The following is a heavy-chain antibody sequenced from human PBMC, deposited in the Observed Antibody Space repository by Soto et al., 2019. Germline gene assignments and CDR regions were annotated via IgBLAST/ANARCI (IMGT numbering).Heavy chain of an antibody. CDR3: VKGGWLDD. Sequence: EVQLLESGGGLIQPGGSLRLSCAASGFPFSTYEMTWARQSPGKGLEWVAFITSSGGPTYYADSVRGRFTISRDNSKNTLYVQIDSLRVEYTARYYCVKGGWLDDWGQGTLVTVSS. J-gene: IGHJ5*02. V-gene: IGHV3-23*01. CDR2: ITSSGGPT. CDR1: GFPFSTYE.